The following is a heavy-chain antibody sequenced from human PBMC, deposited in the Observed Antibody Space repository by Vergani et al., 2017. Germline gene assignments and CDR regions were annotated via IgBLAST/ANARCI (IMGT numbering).Heavy chain of an antibody. V-gene: IGHV3-7*01. CDR2: IKEDGSEK. Sequence: EVQLVESGGGLVQPGRSLRLFCAASGFTFSSYWMHWVRQAPGKGLEWVAAIKEDGSEKQYGDSVKGRFTISRDNAKKSLYLQMNSLRGEDTAVYYCARGNSLGSYWGQGTLVTVSS. D-gene: IGHD1-7*01. CDR1: GFTFSSYW. J-gene: IGHJ4*02. CDR3: ARGNSLGSY.